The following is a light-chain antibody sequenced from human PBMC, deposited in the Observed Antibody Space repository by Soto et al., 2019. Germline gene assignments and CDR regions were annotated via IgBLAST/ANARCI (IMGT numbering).Light chain of an antibody. CDR3: QQYNNWIT. CDR2: GAS. Sequence: EIVMTQSPATLSVSPGESATLSCRASQRVAGNLVWYQQKPGQAPRLLIYGASTRATGIPARFSGSGSGTEFTLTISSLQSEDFAVYYCQQYNNWITFGPGTKVDIK. CDR1: QRVAGN. J-gene: IGKJ3*01. V-gene: IGKV3-15*01.